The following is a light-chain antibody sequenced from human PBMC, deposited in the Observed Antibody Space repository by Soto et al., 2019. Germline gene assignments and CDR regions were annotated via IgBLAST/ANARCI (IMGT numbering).Light chain of an antibody. V-gene: IGLV3-21*02. J-gene: IGLJ1*01. CDR1: NFETKR. CDR3: QVWESFSDHPYV. CDR2: DNN. Sequence: SYELSQPPSVSVAPGQTARISCGVANFETKRVHWYQQRPGQAPILVVYDNNDRPSGIPERFTGSNSGSTATLTISRVEAGDEADYYCQVWESFSDHPYVFGGGTKVTVL.